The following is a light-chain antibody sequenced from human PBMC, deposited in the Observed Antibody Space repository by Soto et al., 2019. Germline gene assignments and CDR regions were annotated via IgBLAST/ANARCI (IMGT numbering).Light chain of an antibody. CDR2: AAT. J-gene: IGLJ2*01. CDR3: WSYGGFSTFVI. Sequence: QSVLTQPASVSGSPGQSITISCTGTRDDVGSYNLVSWYQHHPGKAPKVVIYAATKRPSGVSNRFSGSKSGNTASLTISVLQAEDEAHYYCWSYGGFSTFVIFGGGTKFTVL. CDR1: RDDVGSYNL. V-gene: IGLV2-23*02.